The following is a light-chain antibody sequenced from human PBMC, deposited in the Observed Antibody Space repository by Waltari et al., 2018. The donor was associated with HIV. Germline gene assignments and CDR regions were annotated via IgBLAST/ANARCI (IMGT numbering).Light chain of an antibody. CDR2: LEGDGGY. J-gene: IGLJ3*02. CDR3: ETWDSSTWV. CDR1: RVQSRNT. Sequence: HPVLPQSSSASASLASSVKLTCTLTRVQSRNTIAWHRQQPGKAPRYLMKLEGDGGYNKGSGVPDLFSGSSSGADRYLTISNLQFEDEADYYCETWDSSTWVFGGGTKVTVL. V-gene: IGLV4-60*02.